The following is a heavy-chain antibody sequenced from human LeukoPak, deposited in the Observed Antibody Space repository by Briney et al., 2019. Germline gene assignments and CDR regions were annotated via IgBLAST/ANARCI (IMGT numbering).Heavy chain of an antibody. CDR1: CGSISDYY. Sequence: SETLSLTCTVSCGSISDYYWCCIRQPPGKGLEYMGYIYYSGSTDYNPSLKSRITISVDTSKNQFSLKLSSVTAADTAVYYCARHYYVSSGYYYFDYWGQGTLVTVSS. J-gene: IGHJ4*02. CDR2: IYYSGST. CDR3: ARHYYVSSGYYYFDY. V-gene: IGHV4-59*08. D-gene: IGHD3-22*01.